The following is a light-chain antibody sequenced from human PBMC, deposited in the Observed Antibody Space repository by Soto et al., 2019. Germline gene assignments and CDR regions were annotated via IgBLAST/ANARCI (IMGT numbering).Light chain of an antibody. CDR2: AAS. CDR1: QSISSY. Sequence: DIQMTQSPSSLSASVGDRVTITCRASQSISSYLNGYQQKPGKAPKLLIYAASSLQSGVPSRFSGSGSGTDFTLTFSSLQPEDFATYYCQQSYSTPRTFGQGTKVDIK. V-gene: IGKV1-39*01. J-gene: IGKJ1*01. CDR3: QQSYSTPRT.